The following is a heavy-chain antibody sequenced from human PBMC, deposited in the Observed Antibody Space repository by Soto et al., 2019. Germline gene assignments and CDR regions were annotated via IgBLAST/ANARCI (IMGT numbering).Heavy chain of an antibody. V-gene: IGHV4-30-4*01. CDR2: IYYSNRNT. CDR1: GGSISSGDYY. Sequence: ASETLSLTCTVSGGSISSGDYYWSWIRQPPGKGLEWIGYIYYSNRNTFYNPSLRGRLTISIDTSKNQFSLRLSSVTAADTAVYYCARVNAIVGSTSGDYWGQGTLVTVSS. J-gene: IGHJ4*01. CDR3: ARVNAIVGSTSGDY. D-gene: IGHD1-26*01.